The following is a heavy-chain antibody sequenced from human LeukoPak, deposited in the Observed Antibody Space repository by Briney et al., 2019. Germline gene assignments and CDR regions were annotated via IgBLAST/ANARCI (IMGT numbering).Heavy chain of an antibody. D-gene: IGHD3-3*01. J-gene: IGHJ3*02. CDR2: ISSSSSYI. CDR1: GFTFSSYS. CDR3: ARGSGVVITPDAFDI. V-gene: IGHV3-21*01. Sequence: GGSLRLSCAASGFTFSSYSMNWVRQAPGKGLEWVSSISSSSSYIYYADSVKGRFTISRDNAKNPLYLQMNGLRAEDTAVYYCARGSGVVITPDAFDIWGQGTMVTVSS.